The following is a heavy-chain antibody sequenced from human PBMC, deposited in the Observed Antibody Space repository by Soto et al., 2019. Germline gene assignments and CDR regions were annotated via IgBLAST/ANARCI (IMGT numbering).Heavy chain of an antibody. CDR2: IYQSGST. V-gene: IGHV4-30-2*01. Sequence: SETLSLTCAVSGGSISSGGYSWSWIRQPPGKGLEWIGYIYQSGSTYYNPSLKSRVTISVDWSKNQFALELSSVTAADTAVYYCAIESRSSRYDSSGYSQFWFFDLWGRGTLVTVSS. J-gene: IGHJ2*01. D-gene: IGHD3-22*01. CDR3: AIESRSSRYDSSGYSQFWFFDL. CDR1: GGSISSGGYS.